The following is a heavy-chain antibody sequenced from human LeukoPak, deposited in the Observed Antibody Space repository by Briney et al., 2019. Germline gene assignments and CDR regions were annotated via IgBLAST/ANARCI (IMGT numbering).Heavy chain of an antibody. D-gene: IGHD2-15*01. CDR1: GGSISSSSYY. CDR2: IYYSGNT. V-gene: IGHV4-39*01. CDR3: ARLRNYCSGGSCQLGFDY. Sequence: SETLSLTCTVSGGSISSSSYYWGWIRQPPGKGLEWIGSIYYSGNTYYNPSLKSRVTKSVDTSKNQFSLKLTSVTAADTAVYYCARLRNYCSGGSCQLGFDYWGQGTLVTVSS. J-gene: IGHJ4*02.